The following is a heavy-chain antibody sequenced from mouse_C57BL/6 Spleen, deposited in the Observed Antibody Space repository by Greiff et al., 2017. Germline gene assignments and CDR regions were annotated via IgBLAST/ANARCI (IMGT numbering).Heavy chain of an antibody. D-gene: IGHD1-1*01. CDR3: ARGFITRYYFDY. Sequence: QVQLQQSGAELVKPGASVKISCKASGYAFSSYWMNWVKQRPGKGLEWIGQIYPGDGDTNYNGKFKGKATLPADKSSSTAFMQRSSLTSGDYAVYFCARGFITRYYFDYWGQGTTLTVSS. J-gene: IGHJ2*01. CDR2: IYPGDGDT. CDR1: GYAFSSYW. V-gene: IGHV1-80*01.